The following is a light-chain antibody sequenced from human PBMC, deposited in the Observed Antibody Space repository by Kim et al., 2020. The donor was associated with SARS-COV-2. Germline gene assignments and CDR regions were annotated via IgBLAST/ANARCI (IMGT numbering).Light chain of an antibody. CDR1: SSNIGSNT. J-gene: IGLJ3*02. Sequence: QSVLTQPPSASGTPGQRVTISCSGSSSNIGSNTVNWYQQLPGTAPKLLIFSNSHRPSGVPDRFSGSKSGTSASLAISGLQSEGEADYYCAAWDDSLNGPVFGGGTQLTVL. V-gene: IGLV1-44*01. CDR2: SNS. CDR3: AAWDDSLNGPV.